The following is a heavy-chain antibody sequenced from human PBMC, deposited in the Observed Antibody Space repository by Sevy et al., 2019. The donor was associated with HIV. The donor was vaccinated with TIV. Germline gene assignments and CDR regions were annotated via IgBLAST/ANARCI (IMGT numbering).Heavy chain of an antibody. V-gene: IGHV1-18*01. CDR2: IGAYNGNI. J-gene: IGHJ5*02. CDR3: ARCLGGLRPWEYNWFDP. Sequence: ASVKVSYKASGYTFSSYGISWVRQAPGQGLEWMGWIGAYNGNIKYSQKFQGRVTMTTDTSTSTVYMELRSLRSVDTAVYYCARCLGGLRPWEYNWFDPWGQGTLVTVSS. CDR1: GYTFSSYG. D-gene: IGHD1-26*01.